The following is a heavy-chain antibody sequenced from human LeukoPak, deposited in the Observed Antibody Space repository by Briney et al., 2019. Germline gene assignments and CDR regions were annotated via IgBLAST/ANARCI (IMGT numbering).Heavy chain of an antibody. CDR3: AKVQPVVPAALYYYYYGMDV. D-gene: IGHD2-2*01. J-gene: IGHJ6*02. CDR2: ISGSGGST. V-gene: IGHV3-23*01. Sequence: PGGSLRLSCAASGFTFSSYAMSWVRQAPGKGLEWVSAISGSGGSTYYADSVKCRFTISRDNSKNTLYLQMNSLRAEDTAVYYCAKVQPVVPAALYYYYYGMDVWGQGTTVTVSS. CDR1: GFTFSSYA.